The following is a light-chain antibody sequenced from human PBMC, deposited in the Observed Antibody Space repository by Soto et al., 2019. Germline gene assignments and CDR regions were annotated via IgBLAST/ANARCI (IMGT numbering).Light chain of an antibody. Sequence: QSVLTQPPSASGTPGQRVTISCSGSSSNIGRNDVCWYQQLPGTAPKLLVFSNNQRPSGVPDRFSGSKSGTSASLAINGLRSEDEGDYYCAAWDDSLSGLYVFGAGTKLTVL. J-gene: IGLJ1*01. CDR1: SSNIGRND. CDR3: AAWDDSLSGLYV. CDR2: SNN. V-gene: IGLV1-47*02.